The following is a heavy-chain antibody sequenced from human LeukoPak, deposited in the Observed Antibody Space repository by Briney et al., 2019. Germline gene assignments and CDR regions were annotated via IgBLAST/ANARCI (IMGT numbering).Heavy chain of an antibody. D-gene: IGHD6-19*01. CDR2: INHSGST. J-gene: IGHJ4*02. V-gene: IGHV4-34*01. Sequence: SETLSLTCAVYGGSFSGYYWSWIRQPPGKGLEWIGEINHSGSTNYNPSLKSRVTISVDTSKNQSSLKLSSVTAADTAVYYCARSAYSSGWHLRDFDYWGQGTLVTVSS. CDR1: GGSFSGYY. CDR3: ARSAYSSGWHLRDFDY.